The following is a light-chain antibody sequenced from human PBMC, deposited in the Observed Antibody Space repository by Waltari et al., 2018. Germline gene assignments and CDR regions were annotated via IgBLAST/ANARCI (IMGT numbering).Light chain of an antibody. V-gene: IGKV3-20*01. CDR3: QHYGGSPKYT. CDR1: QSVNNNY. CDR2: GIS. Sequence: EIVLTQSPGTLSLSPGERATLSCRASQSVNNNYLAWYQAKPGQAPRLRIYGISLRATGVPDRFSGGGSGTDFTLTISRLEPEDFAVYYCQHYGGSPKYTFGQGTKLEIK. J-gene: IGKJ2*01.